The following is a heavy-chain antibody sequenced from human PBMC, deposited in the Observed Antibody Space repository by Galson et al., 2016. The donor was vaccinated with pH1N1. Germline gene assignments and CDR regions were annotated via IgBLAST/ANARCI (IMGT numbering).Heavy chain of an antibody. V-gene: IGHV5-51*03. J-gene: IGHJ4*02. CDR1: GYSFSSYW. Sequence: QSGAEVKKPGESLKISCKGSGYSFSSYWIGWVRQLPGKGLEWVGIIYPGDSDTKYSPSFQGQVTFSVDKSISTAYLQWSSLKASDTAMYYCARRETSVGVDYWGQGTLVTVSS. D-gene: IGHD1/OR15-1a*01. CDR3: ARRETSVGVDY. CDR2: IYPGDSDT.